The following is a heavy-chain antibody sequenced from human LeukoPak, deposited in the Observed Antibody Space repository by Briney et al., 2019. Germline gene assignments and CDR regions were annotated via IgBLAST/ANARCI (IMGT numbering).Heavy chain of an antibody. CDR1: GFTFDDYA. V-gene: IGHV3-43*02. Sequence: GGSLRLSCAASGFTFDDYAMHWVRQAPGKGLEWVSLISGDGGSTYYADSVKGRFTISRDNSKNSLYLQMNSLRTEDTALYYCAKDMYSSSWYSRHFQHWGQGTLVTVSS. J-gene: IGHJ1*01. CDR2: ISGDGGST. D-gene: IGHD6-13*01. CDR3: AKDMYSSSWYSRHFQH.